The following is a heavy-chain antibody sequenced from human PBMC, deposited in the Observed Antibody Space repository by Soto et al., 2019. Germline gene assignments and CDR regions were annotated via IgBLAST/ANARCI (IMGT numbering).Heavy chain of an antibody. V-gene: IGHV4-59*08. CDR2: MYYSGSS. CDR3: ARHQGPTREVVTAIGYFDL. J-gene: IGHJ2*01. D-gene: IGHD2-21*02. Sequence: QVQLQESGPGLVKPSETLSLTCTVSGGSISSHYWSWIRQPPGKGLEWIGYMYYSGSSNYNPSLKSRVTMSXDSXKNQFSLKLSSVTAADTAVYYCARHQGPTREVVTAIGYFDLWGRGTLVTVSS. CDR1: GGSISSHY.